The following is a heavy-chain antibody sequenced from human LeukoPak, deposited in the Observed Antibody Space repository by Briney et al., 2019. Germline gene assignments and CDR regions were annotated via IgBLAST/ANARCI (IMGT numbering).Heavy chain of an antibody. J-gene: IGHJ4*02. Sequence: GGSLRLSCAASGFTFDDYAMHWVRQAPGKGLEWVSGISWNSGSIGYADSVKGRFTISRDNAKNSLYLQMNSLRAEDTALYYCAKVSAMVTFFDYWGQGTLVTVSS. CDR3: AKVSAMVTFFDY. CDR1: GFTFDDYA. D-gene: IGHD5-18*01. V-gene: IGHV3-9*01. CDR2: ISWNSGSI.